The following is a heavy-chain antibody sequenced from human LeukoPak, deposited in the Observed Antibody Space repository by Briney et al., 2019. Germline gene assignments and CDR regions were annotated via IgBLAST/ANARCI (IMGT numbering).Heavy chain of an antibody. Sequence: SETLSLTCTVSGGSISSYYWSWIRQPPGKGLEWIGYIYYSGSTNYNPSLKSRVTISVDTSKNQFSLKLSSVTAADTAVYYCARDLHGRYSYGYRHWGQGTLVTVSS. J-gene: IGHJ4*02. CDR2: IYYSGST. D-gene: IGHD5-18*01. CDR3: ARDLHGRYSYGYRH. V-gene: IGHV4-59*01. CDR1: GGSISSYY.